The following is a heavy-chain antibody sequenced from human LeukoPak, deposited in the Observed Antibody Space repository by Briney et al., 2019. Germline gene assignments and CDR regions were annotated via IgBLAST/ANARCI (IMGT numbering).Heavy chain of an antibody. J-gene: IGHJ3*02. V-gene: IGHV3-20*04. CDR1: GFTFDDYG. Sequence: GGSLRLSCAASGFTFDDYGMSWVRQAPGKGLEWVSGINWNGGSTGYADSVKGRFTISRDNAKNSLYLQMNSLRAEDTALYYCARTNGDGYNYSAFDIWGQGTMVTVSS. CDR2: INWNGGST. D-gene: IGHD5-24*01. CDR3: ARTNGDGYNYSAFDI.